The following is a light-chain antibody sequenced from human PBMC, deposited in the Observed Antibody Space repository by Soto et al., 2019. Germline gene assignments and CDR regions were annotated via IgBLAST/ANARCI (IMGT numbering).Light chain of an antibody. J-gene: IGKJ1*01. CDR3: QQYNNWPPWT. Sequence: EIVMTQSPATLSVSPGERATLSCRASQSVSSNLAWYQQKPGQAPRLLIYGVSTRATGIPAWFSGSGSGTEFTLTISSLQSEDFAVYYCQQYNNWPPWTFGQGTKVEIK. CDR2: GVS. V-gene: IGKV3-15*01. CDR1: QSVSSN.